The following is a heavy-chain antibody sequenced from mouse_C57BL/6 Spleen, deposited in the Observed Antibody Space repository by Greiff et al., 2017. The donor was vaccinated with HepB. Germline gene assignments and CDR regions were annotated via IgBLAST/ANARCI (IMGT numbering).Heavy chain of an antibody. CDR1: GYTFTSYW. Sequence: QVQLQQPGAELVKPGASVKLSCKASGYTFTSYWMQWVKQRPGQGLEWIGDIDPSDSYTNYNQKLKGKATLTVDTSSSTAYLQLSRLTSEDSAVYYCARWYDGSRDYYAMEDWGQGASVTVAS. D-gene: IGHD1-1*01. V-gene: IGHV1-50*01. CDR3: ARWYDGSRDYYAMED. J-gene: IGHJ4*01. CDR2: IDPSDSYT.